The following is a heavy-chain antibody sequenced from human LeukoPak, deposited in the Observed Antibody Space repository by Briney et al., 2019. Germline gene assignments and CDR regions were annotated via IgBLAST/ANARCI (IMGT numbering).Heavy chain of an antibody. Sequence: GGSLRLSCAASGFTVSSNYMSWVRQAPGKGLEWVSYISSSGSTIYYADSVKGRFTISRDNAKNSLYLQMNSLRAEDTAVYYCARDLETYCGGDCYSHYYYYGMDVWGQGTTVTVSS. CDR1: GFTVSSNY. D-gene: IGHD2-21*02. CDR3: ARDLETYCGGDCYSHYYYYGMDV. V-gene: IGHV3-11*01. J-gene: IGHJ6*02. CDR2: ISSSGSTI.